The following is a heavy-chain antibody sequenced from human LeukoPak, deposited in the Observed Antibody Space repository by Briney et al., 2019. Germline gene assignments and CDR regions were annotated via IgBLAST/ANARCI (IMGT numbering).Heavy chain of an antibody. D-gene: IGHD6-13*01. Sequence: SLSLSCAASGFTLSSSYMSWVRQAPGKGLGWDSIISSAGTTYYADSVKGRFTICRDNSKNTVYLQVNSLRDEDTAVYYCARDLEAANTDYFDYRGQGTMHTVSS. V-gene: IGHV3-66*01. J-gene: IGHJ4*02. CDR3: ARDLEAANTDYFDY. CDR1: GFTLSSSY. CDR2: ISSAGTT.